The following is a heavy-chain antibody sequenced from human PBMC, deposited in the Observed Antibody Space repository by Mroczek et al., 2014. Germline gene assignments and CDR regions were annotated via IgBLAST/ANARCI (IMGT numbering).Heavy chain of an antibody. CDR3: AIPRKATGAFDI. D-gene: IGHD7-27*01. V-gene: IGHV4-61*02. J-gene: IGHJ3*02. CDR1: GGSISSGSYY. CDR2: IYTSGST. Sequence: VQLVETGPGLVKPSQTLSLTCTVSGGSISSGSYYWSWIRQPAGKGLEWIGRIYTSGSTNYNPSLKSRVTMSVDTSKNQFSLKLSSVTAADTAVYYCAIPRKATGAFDIWGQGTMVTVSS.